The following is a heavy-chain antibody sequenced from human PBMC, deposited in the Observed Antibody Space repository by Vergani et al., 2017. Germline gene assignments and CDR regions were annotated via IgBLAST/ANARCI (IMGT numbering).Heavy chain of an antibody. CDR3: ARDSLLWFGPTGGAFDI. CDR1: GFTFSSYW. D-gene: IGHD3-10*01. Sequence: EVQLVESGGGLVKPGGSLRLSCAASGFTFSSYWMHWVRQAPGKGLVWVSRINSDGSSTSYADSVKGRFTISRDNAKNTLYLQMNSLRAEDTAVYYCARDSLLWFGPTGGAFDIWGQGTMVTVSS. V-gene: IGHV3-74*01. CDR2: INSDGSST. J-gene: IGHJ3*02.